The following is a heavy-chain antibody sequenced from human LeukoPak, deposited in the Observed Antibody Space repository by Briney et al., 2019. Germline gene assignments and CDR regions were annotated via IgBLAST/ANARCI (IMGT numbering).Heavy chain of an antibody. J-gene: IGHJ4*02. V-gene: IGHV4-39*01. CDR2: VYHSGTP. Sequence: AETLSLTCTVSGDSISSSSYHGGWIRQPPGKWLEWIGRVYHSGTPYPTPSLTSRVTISVDTSNNRFSLKLNSVTAADTAVYYCARQIWRRDRTSFDYWGQGPLAIVSS. CDR3: ARQIWRRDRTSFDY. CDR1: GDSISSSSYH. D-gene: IGHD3-16*02.